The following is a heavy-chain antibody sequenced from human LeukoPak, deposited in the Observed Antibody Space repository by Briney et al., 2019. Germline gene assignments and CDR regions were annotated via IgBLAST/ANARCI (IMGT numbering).Heavy chain of an antibody. CDR3: ARGPYDGPKNFDY. V-gene: IGHV3-21*01. CDR2: ISSSNSYI. D-gene: IGHD3-3*01. CDR1: GFTFSSYS. Sequence: GGSLRLSCAASGFTFSSYSMNWVRQAPGKGLEWVSSISSSNSYIYYADSVKGRFTISRDNAKNSLYLQMNSLRAEDTAVYYCARGPYDGPKNFDYWGQGTLVTVSS. J-gene: IGHJ4*02.